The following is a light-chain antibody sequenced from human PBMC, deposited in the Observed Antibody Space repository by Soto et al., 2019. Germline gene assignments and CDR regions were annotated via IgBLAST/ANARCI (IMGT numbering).Light chain of an antibody. V-gene: IGLV2-14*01. CDR2: EVS. CDR3: SSYTSSSTLV. J-gene: IGLJ1*01. Sequence: QSALTQPASVSESPGQSITISCTGSSSDVGGDSYVSWYQHHPGKAPKLMIYEVSNRPSGVSNRFAGSKSGNTASLTISGLQAEDEADYYCSSYTSSSTLVFGTGTKLTVL. CDR1: SSDVGGDSY.